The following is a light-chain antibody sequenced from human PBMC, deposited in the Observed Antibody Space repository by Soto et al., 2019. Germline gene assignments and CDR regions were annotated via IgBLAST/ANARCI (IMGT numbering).Light chain of an antibody. CDR1: SSDVVGSKY. Sequence: QAALTQPPSASGSPGQSVTVSCTGTSSDVVGSKYVSWYQHHPGKAPKLMIYEVSKRPSGVPDRFSGSKSNNTASLTVSGLQGEDDSDYYCCAYAGRNTYVVFCAGTTLTV. V-gene: IGLV2-8*01. J-gene: IGLJ2*01. CDR2: EVS. CDR3: CAYAGRNTYVV.